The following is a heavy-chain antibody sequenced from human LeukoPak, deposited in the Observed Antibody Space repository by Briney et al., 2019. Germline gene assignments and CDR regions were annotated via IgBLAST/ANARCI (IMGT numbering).Heavy chain of an antibody. CDR3: ARVTGPIAVAGTNWFDP. CDR2: INHSGST. V-gene: IGHV4-34*01. CDR1: GGSFSGYY. D-gene: IGHD6-19*01. J-gene: IGHJ5*02. Sequence: PSETLSLTCAVYGGSFSGYYWSWIRQPPGKGLEWIGKINHSGSTNYNPSLKSRVTISVDTSKNQFSLKLSSVTAADTAVYYCARVTGPIAVAGTNWFDPWGQGTLVTVSS.